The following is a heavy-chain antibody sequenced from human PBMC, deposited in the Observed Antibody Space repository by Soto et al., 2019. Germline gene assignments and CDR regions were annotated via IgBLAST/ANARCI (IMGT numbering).Heavy chain of an antibody. Sequence: GGSLRLSCAVSGFTFSAYWMHWVRQVPGKGLTCVSRISDDGSTATYADSVKGRFIISRDNAKNTLYLEMNTLRADDSGLYYCARGPRVSSIGTGAHWGRGTLVTVSS. CDR2: ISDDGSTA. CDR1: GFTFSAYW. CDR3: ARGPRVSSIGTGAH. D-gene: IGHD3-10*01. V-gene: IGHV3-74*01. J-gene: IGHJ4*02.